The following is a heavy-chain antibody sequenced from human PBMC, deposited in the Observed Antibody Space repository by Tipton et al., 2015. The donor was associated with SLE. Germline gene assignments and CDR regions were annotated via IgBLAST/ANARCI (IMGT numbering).Heavy chain of an antibody. CDR1: GFTFSSYG. Sequence: FLRLSCAASGFTFSSYGMHWVRQAPGKGLEWVAFIRYDGSNKYYADSVKGRFTISRDNSKNTLYLQMNSLRAEDTAVYYCAKDGINIVVVPAAPHDAFDIWGQGTMVTVSS. CDR2: IRYDGSNK. J-gene: IGHJ3*02. V-gene: IGHV3-30*02. D-gene: IGHD2-2*01. CDR3: AKDGINIVVVPAAPHDAFDI.